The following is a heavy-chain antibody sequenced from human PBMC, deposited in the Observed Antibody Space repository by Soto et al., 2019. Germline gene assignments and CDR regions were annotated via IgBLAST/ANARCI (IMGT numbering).Heavy chain of an antibody. CDR1: GYTFTGYY. CDR2: IHPNSGDT. J-gene: IGHJ5*02. Sequence: ASVKVSCKASGYTFTGYYVHWVRQAPGQGLEWMGWIHPNSGDTYLAQRFQGRVTLTRDTSITTAYMDLSSLRSDDTATYYCAKTYDGSGQPSHWFAPWGQGTPVTVSS. D-gene: IGHD3-22*01. V-gene: IGHV1-2*02. CDR3: AKTYDGSGQPSHWFAP.